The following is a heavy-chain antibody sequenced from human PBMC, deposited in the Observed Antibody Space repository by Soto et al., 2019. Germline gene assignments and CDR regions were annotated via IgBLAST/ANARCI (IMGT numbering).Heavy chain of an antibody. CDR1: GFTFSSYA. J-gene: IGHJ4*02. CDR2: ISGSGGST. V-gene: IGHV3-23*01. Sequence: GGSLRLSCAASGFTFSSYAMSWVRQAPGKGLEWVSAISGSGGSTYYADSVKGRFTISRDNSKNTLYLQMNSLRAEDTAVYYCAKCPSIGVVPAAEFDYWGQGTLVTVSS. CDR3: AKCPSIGVVPAAEFDY. D-gene: IGHD2-2*01.